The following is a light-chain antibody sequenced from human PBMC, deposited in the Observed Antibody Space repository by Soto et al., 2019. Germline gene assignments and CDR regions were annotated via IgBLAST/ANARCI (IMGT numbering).Light chain of an antibody. CDR3: SSYAGSNMVV. J-gene: IGLJ2*01. CDR2: EVS. CDR1: SSDVGGYNY. Sequence: QSALTQPPSASGSPGQSVTISCTGTSSDVGGYNYVSWYQQHPGKAPKLMIYEVSKRPSGVPDRFSGSKSGKTASLTVSGLQAEDEADYYCSSYAGSNMVVFGGGTKLTVL. V-gene: IGLV2-8*01.